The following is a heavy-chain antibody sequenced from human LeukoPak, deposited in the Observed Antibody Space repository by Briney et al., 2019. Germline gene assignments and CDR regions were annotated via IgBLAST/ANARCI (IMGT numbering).Heavy chain of an antibody. Sequence: QPGGSLRLSYAASGFTVSSNYMSWVRQAPGKGLEWVSVIYSGGSTYYADSVKGRFTISRDNAKNSLYLQMNSLRAEDTAVYYCARDLGDGYFDYWGQGTLVTVSS. CDR1: GFTVSSNY. CDR3: ARDLGDGYFDY. J-gene: IGHJ4*02. CDR2: IYSGGST. V-gene: IGHV3-66*01. D-gene: IGHD3-10*01.